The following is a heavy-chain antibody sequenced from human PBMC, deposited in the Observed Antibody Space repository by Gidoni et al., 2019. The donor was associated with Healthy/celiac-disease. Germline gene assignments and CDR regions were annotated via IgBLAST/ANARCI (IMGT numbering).Heavy chain of an antibody. D-gene: IGHD6-6*01. J-gene: IGHJ4*02. Sequence: EVQLLESGGGLVQPGGSLRLSCAASVFTFSSHAMSWVRQAPGTGLEWVSAISGSGGSTYYADSVKGRFTIFRDNSKNTLYLQRNSLRAEDTAVYYGAKDGDGSSSPEDLFDYWGQGTLVTVSS. CDR1: VFTFSSHA. CDR3: AKDGDGSSSPEDLFDY. CDR2: ISGSGGST. V-gene: IGHV3-23*01.